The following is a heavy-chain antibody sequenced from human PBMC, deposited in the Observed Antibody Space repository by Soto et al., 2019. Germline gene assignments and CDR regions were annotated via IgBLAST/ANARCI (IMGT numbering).Heavy chain of an antibody. CDR2: IYFTGTT. D-gene: IGHD3-10*01. CDR3: ARVRRIGMSGSPGDS. J-gene: IGHJ4*02. V-gene: IGHV4-38-2*01. Sequence: VSLTCDVSGYAISSGFYWAWIRQPPGKRLEWIGNIYFTGTTSYNPSLKTRVTMSVDTSKNQFSLRLSSVTAADTAVFYCARVRRIGMSGSPGDSWGQGTQVTVSS. CDR1: GYAISSGFY.